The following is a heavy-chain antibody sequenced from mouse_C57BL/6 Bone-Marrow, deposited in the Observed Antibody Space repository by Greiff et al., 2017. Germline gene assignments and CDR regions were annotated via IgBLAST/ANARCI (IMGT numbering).Heavy chain of an antibody. J-gene: IGHJ1*03. CDR3: ARWGNYGSSYDWYFDV. CDR1: GYTFTSYW. Sequence: QVQLQQPGAELVKPGASVKLSCKASGYTFTSYWMHWVKQRPGQGLEWIGMIHPNRGSTNYNEKFKSKATLTVDKSSSTADMQRSSLTSEDSAVYYCARWGNYGSSYDWYFDVRGTGTTVTVST. V-gene: IGHV1-64*01. CDR2: IHPNRGST. D-gene: IGHD1-1*01.